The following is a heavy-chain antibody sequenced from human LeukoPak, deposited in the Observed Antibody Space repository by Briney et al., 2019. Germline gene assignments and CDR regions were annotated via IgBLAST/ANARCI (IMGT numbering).Heavy chain of an antibody. CDR3: AREGGSGSFIDY. Sequence: SETLSLTCTVSGGSISSYYWSWIRQPPGKGLEWIGYIYYSGSTNYNPSLKSRVTISIDTSKNQVSLKLSSVTAADTAVYYCAREGGSGSFIDYWGQGTLVTVSS. V-gene: IGHV4-4*08. J-gene: IGHJ4*02. CDR2: IYYSGST. CDR1: GGSISSYY. D-gene: IGHD1-26*01.